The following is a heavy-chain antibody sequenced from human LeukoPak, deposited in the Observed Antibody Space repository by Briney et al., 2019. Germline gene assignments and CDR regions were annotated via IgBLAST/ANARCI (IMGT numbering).Heavy chain of an antibody. Sequence: SETLSLTCTVSGGSIRSSYYYWGWIRQPPGKGLEWIGEINHSGSTNYNPSLKSRVTISVDTSKNQFSLKLSSVTAADTAVYYCARDNADSGSYFLDYWGQGTLVTVSS. J-gene: IGHJ4*02. D-gene: IGHD1-26*01. CDR2: INHSGST. CDR1: GGSIRSSYYY. V-gene: IGHV4-39*07. CDR3: ARDNADSGSYFLDY.